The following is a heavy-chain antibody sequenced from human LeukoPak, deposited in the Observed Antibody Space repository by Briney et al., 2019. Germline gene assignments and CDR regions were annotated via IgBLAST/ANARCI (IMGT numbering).Heavy chain of an antibody. CDR1: GGSISSSSYH. CDR2: IYYSGST. J-gene: IGHJ2*01. V-gene: IGHV4-39*07. Sequence: SETLSLTCTVSGGSISSSSYHWGWIRQPPGKGLEWIGSIYYSGSTYYNPSLKSRVTISVDTSKNQFSLKLSSVTAADTAVYYCARDLGGIMMSYFDLWRRGTLVTVSS. D-gene: IGHD3-16*01. CDR3: ARDLGGIMMSYFDL.